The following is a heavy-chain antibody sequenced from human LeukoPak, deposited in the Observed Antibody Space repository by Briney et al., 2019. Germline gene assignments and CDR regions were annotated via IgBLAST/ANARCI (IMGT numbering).Heavy chain of an antibody. CDR2: INHSGST. D-gene: IGHD3-16*01. V-gene: IGHV4-39*07. CDR3: AAYVARGLEIQANWFDP. CDR1: GGSISSSSYY. Sequence: SETLSLTCTVSGGSISSSSYYWDWIRQPPGKGLEWIGEINHSGSTNYNPSLKSRVTISVDTSKNQSSLKLSSVTAADTAVYYCAAYVARGLEIQANWFDPWGQGTLVTVSS. J-gene: IGHJ5*02.